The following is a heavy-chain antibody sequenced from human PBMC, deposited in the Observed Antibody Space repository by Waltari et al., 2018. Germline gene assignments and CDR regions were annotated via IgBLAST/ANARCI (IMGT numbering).Heavy chain of an antibody. CDR3: ARVPLPWYLDY. CDR1: GFTFSHYW. CDR2: INQDGNGL. V-gene: IGHV3-7*01. J-gene: IGHJ4*02. Sequence: EVQVVESGGGLVQPGGSLSLSCAASGFTFSHYWMTWVRRAPGKGLEWVANINQDGNGLHYVDSVRGRFTISRDNAKNSMFLQMNSLRAEDTAVYYCARVPLPWYLDYWGQGTLVTVSS.